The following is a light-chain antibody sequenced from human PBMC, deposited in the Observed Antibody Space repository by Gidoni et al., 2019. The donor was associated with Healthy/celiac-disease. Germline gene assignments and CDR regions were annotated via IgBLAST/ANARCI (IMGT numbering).Light chain of an antibody. CDR3: QAWDSSTVV. CDR1: KLGDKY. J-gene: IGLJ2*01. CDR2: QDS. V-gene: IGLV3-1*01. Sequence: SYDLTQPPSVSVSPGQTASITCSGDKLGDKYACWYQQNPGQSPVLVIYQDSKRPSGIPERFSGSNSGNTATLTISGTQAMDEADYYCQAWDSSTVVFGGGTKLTVL.